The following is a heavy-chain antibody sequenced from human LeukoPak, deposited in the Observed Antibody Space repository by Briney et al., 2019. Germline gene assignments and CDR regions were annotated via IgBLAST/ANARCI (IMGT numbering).Heavy chain of an antibody. J-gene: IGHJ4*02. CDR1: RFTFSIHT. CDR3: ARDGETDYYGSGSYPDY. D-gene: IGHD3-10*01. V-gene: IGHV3-21*01. CDR2: ISSSSSYK. Sequence: GGSLRLSCAASRFTFSIHTMNWVRQAPGKGLEWVSSISSSSSYKYYADSVKGRFTITRDNAKNSLYLQMNSLRAEDTAVYYCARDGETDYYGSGSYPDYWGQGTLATVSS.